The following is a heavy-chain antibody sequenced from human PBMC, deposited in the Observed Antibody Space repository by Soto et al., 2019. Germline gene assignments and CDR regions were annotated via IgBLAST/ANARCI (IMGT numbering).Heavy chain of an antibody. CDR3: VRLIGNSWLDF. J-gene: IGHJ5*01. D-gene: IGHD1-26*01. Sequence: SQTQPLTCDICGDSVCRSRGTWNWIRKSPSRGLEWLGRTYYRSKWYNDYAESVKSRITINPDTSKNQFSLHLNSVTPEDTAVYYCVRLIGNSWLDFWGQGTLVTVS. CDR1: GDSVCRSRGT. V-gene: IGHV6-1*01. CDR2: TYYRSKWYN.